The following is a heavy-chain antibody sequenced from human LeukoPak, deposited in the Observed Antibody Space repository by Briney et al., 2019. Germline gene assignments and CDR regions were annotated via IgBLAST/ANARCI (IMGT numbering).Heavy chain of an antibody. CDR2: ISTGVRNT. CDR3: ARAGSIRFDY. J-gene: IGHJ4*02. Sequence: GGSLRLSCAASGFSLSSYAMTWVRQAPRKGLEWVSTISTGVRNTFYADSVKGRFTVSRDNSKNTLYLQMNSLRAEDTAVYYCARAGSIRFDYWGQGTLVTVSS. V-gene: IGHV3-23*01. D-gene: IGHD1-26*01. CDR1: GFSLSSYA.